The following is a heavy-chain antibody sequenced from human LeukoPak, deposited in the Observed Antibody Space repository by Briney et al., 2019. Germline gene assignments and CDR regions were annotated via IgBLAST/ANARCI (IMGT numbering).Heavy chain of an antibody. CDR2: IYYSGST. D-gene: IGHD2-2*01. J-gene: IGHJ6*02. CDR1: GGSISIISSY. Sequence: SETLSLTCAVSGGSISIISSYWGWIRQPPGKELEWIGRIYYSGSTRYNPSLKSRVTISVDTSENRFSLSLTSVTAADTAVYYCAREQAAMVYYYYGMDVWGQGTTVTVSS. V-gene: IGHV4-39*02. CDR3: AREQAAMVYYYYGMDV.